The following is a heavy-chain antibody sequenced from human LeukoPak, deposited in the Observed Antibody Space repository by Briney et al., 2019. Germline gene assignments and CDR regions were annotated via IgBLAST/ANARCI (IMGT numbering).Heavy chain of an antibody. Sequence: ASVKVSCKASGYTFTNYGVSWVRQAPGQGLEWMGWISAYNGYTNYAQKFQFRVTMTTDTSRSTAYMELRSLTSDDTAVYYCARSDHYYYMDVWGKGTTVTVSS. V-gene: IGHV1-18*01. CDR1: GYTFTNYG. J-gene: IGHJ6*03. CDR3: ARSDHYYYMDV. CDR2: ISAYNGYT.